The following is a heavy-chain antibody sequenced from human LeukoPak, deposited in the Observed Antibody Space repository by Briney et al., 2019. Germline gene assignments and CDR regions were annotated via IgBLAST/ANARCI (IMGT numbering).Heavy chain of an antibody. J-gene: IGHJ6*03. Sequence: ASVKVSCKASGYTFTSYGISWVRQAPGQGLEWMGWISAYNGNTNYAQKLQGRVTMTTDTSTSTAYMELRSLRSDDTAVYYCARTTATTFRFYYYYYMDVWGKGTTVTVSS. CDR1: GYTFTSYG. CDR3: ARTTATTFRFYYYYYMDV. CDR2: ISAYNGNT. V-gene: IGHV1-18*01. D-gene: IGHD4-17*01.